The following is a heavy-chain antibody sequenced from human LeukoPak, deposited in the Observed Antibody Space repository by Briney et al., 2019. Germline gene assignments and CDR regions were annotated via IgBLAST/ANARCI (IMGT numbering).Heavy chain of an antibody. V-gene: IGHV4-39*01. D-gene: IGHD3-22*01. CDR1: GGSISSSSYY. CDR3: VRDYYDSSGYYDYYYYMDV. J-gene: IGHJ6*03. CDR2: IYYSGST. Sequence: SETLSLTCTVSGGSISSSSYYWGWIRQPPGKGLEWIGSIYYSGSTYYNPSLKSRVTISVDTSKNQFSLKLSSVTAADTAVYYCVRDYYDSSGYYDYYYYMDVWGKGTTVTISS.